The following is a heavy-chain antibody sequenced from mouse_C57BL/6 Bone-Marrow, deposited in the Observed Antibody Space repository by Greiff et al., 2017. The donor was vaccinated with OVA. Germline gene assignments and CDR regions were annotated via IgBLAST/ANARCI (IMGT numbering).Heavy chain of an antibody. D-gene: IGHD2-5*01. Sequence: EVKLMESGAELVKPGASVKLSCTASGFNIKDYYMHWVKQRTEQGLEWIGRIDPEDGETKYAPKFQGKATITADTSSNTAYLQLSSLTSEDTAVYYCARRGDYSNYAVGSTGNFDVWGTGTTVTASS. J-gene: IGHJ1*03. CDR1: GFNIKDYY. V-gene: IGHV14-2*01. CDR2: IDPEDGET. CDR3: ARRGDYSNYAVGSTGNFDV.